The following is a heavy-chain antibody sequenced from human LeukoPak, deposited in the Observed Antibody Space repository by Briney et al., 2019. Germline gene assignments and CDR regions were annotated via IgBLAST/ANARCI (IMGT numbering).Heavy chain of an antibody. D-gene: IGHD1-26*01. CDR3: ARHHIVGALGWFDP. V-gene: IGHV4-59*08. CDR2: IYYSGST. Sequence: SETLSLTCTVSGGSISSYYWSWIRQLPGKGLEWIGYIYYSGSTKYNPSLKSRVTISVDTSKNQFSLKLSSVTAADTAVYYCARHHIVGALGWFDPWGQGTLVTVSS. CDR1: GGSISSYY. J-gene: IGHJ5*02.